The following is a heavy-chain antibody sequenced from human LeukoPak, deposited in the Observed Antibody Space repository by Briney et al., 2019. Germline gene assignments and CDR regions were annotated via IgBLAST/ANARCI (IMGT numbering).Heavy chain of an antibody. V-gene: IGHV3-21*01. J-gene: IGHJ4*02. Sequence: GGSLRLSCAASGFTFNNYAMNWVRQAPGKGLEWVSSISSSSSYIYYADSVKGRFTISRDNAKNSLYLQMNSLRAEDTAVFYCARGGGEVDYWGQGTLVTVSS. CDR2: ISSSSSYI. CDR1: GFTFNNYA. CDR3: ARGGGEVDY. D-gene: IGHD3-16*01.